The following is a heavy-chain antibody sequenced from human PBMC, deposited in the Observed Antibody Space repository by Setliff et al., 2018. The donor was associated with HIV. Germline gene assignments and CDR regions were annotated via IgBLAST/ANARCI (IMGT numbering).Heavy chain of an antibody. J-gene: IGHJ5*02. Sequence: GGSLRLSCAASGFTFSSYSMNWVRQAPGKGLEWVSYISSSSSTIYYADSVKGRFTISRDNAKNSLYLQMNSLRTEDTAVYYCARGGRPTDEYVWFDPWGQGTLVTSPQ. CDR1: GFTFSSYS. D-gene: IGHD4-17*01. CDR3: ARGGRPTDEYVWFDP. V-gene: IGHV3-48*01. CDR2: ISSSSSTI.